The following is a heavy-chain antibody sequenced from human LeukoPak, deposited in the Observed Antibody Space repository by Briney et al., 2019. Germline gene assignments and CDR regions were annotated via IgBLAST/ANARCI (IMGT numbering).Heavy chain of an antibody. Sequence: AASVKVSCKASGGTFSFYTLDWVRQAPGQGLEWMGGIVPKFGSTNYAQKFHDRLSITTDESTTTAYMELSSLRSEDTALYFCARDNLAPSGVKYFHLWGPGTLVTVSS. D-gene: IGHD3-16*02. V-gene: IGHV1-69*05. CDR2: IVPKFGST. J-gene: IGHJ1*01. CDR1: GGTFSFYT. CDR3: ARDNLAPSGVKYFHL.